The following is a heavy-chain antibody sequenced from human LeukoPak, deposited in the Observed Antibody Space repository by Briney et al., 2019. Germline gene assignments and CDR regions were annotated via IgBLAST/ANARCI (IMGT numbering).Heavy chain of an antibody. D-gene: IGHD6-6*01. CDR1: EYTFNDYY. Sequence: ASVKVSCKASEYTFNDYYIHWMRQAPGQGLEWLGWMNPDSGRADSAQKFQGRVTMTSDTSITTAYMDLTSLTSDDTAVYYCTRTNPQLGRRDFFDLWGQGTLVIVSS. CDR3: TRTNPQLGRRDFFDL. CDR2: MNPDSGRA. V-gene: IGHV1-2*02. J-gene: IGHJ4*02.